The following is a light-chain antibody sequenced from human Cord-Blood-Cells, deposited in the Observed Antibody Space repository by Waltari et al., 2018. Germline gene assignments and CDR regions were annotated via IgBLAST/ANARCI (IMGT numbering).Light chain of an antibody. CDR2: GAS. V-gene: IGKV3-20*01. CDR3: QQYGSSGYT. J-gene: IGKJ2*01. Sequence: EIVLTQSPGTLSLSPGERATLSCRASQSVSSSYLAWYQQKPGQAPRLLIYGASSRATCLPDRFSGSGSGTDFTLTISRLEPEDFAVYYCQQYGSSGYTFGQGTKLEIK. CDR1: QSVSSSY.